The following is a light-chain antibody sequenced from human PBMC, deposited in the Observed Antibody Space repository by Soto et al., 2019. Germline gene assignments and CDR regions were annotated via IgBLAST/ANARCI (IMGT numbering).Light chain of an antibody. V-gene: IGKV3-15*01. J-gene: IGKJ1*01. CDR1: LSVSRN. CDR2: DAS. CDR3: QQYNAWHRT. Sequence: EIVLTQSPGSLSLSPGQSATLSCRASLSVSRNLAWYQQKPGQAPRLLIFDASTRATGIPARFSGSGCGTEFTLTITSLQYEDFAVYYCQQYNAWHRTFGQGTKVDIK.